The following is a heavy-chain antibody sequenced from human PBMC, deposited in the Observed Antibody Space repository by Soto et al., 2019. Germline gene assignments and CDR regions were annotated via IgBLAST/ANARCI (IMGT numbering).Heavy chain of an antibody. D-gene: IGHD6-13*01. V-gene: IGHV4-39*01. CDR1: GGSISSSGYY. CDR2: IYYSGST. CDR3: ARHLAAAVSGNYYYGMDV. Sequence: SETLSLTCTVSGGSISSSGYYWGWIRQPPGKGLEWIGSIYYSGSTYYNPSLKSRVTISVDTSKNQFSRKLSSVTAADTAVYYGARHLAAAVSGNYYYGMDVWGQGTTVTVSS. J-gene: IGHJ6*02.